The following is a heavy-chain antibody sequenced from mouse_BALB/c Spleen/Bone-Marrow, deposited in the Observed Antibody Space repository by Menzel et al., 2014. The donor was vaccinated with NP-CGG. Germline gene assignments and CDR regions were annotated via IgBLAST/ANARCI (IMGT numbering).Heavy chain of an antibody. J-gene: IGHJ1*01. Sequence: EVKLMESGGGLVQPGGSLKLSCAASGFDFSRYWMSWVRQAPGKGLEWIGEINPDSSTINYTPSLKDKFIISRDNAKNSLFLEMSKVRTGDTALYYLARPNFYGYLFVRGARTTVTVSS. CDR1: GFDFSRYW. CDR2: INPDSSTI. V-gene: IGHV4-1*02. D-gene: IGHD1-1*01. CDR3: ARPNFYGYLFV.